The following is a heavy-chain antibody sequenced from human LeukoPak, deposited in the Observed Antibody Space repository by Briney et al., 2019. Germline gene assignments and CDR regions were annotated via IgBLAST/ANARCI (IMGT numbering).Heavy chain of an antibody. Sequence: GGSLRLSCAASGFIFSIYGMGWVRQAPGKGLEWVSGISGNGAGTYYADSVKGRFTISRDNSKNTLYLQMNSLRVEDTAVYYCAKDLHGGLDYWGQGTLVTVSS. V-gene: IGHV3-23*01. J-gene: IGHJ4*02. CDR3: AKDLHGGLDY. CDR2: ISGNGAGT. D-gene: IGHD2-15*01. CDR1: GFIFSIYG.